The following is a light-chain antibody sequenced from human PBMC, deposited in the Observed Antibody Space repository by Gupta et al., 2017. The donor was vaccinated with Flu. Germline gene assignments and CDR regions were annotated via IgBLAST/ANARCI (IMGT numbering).Light chain of an antibody. Sequence: DIQMTHSPSTLSESVGDRVTITCRASQSISRWLAWYQQKPGKAPKLLINRASRVESGVPSRFSGSGCGTKFTLTITSRQPEDFANYYCQHNNSSSPPFGQGTKLDIK. CDR3: QHNNSSSPP. V-gene: IGKV1-5*03. CDR2: RAS. CDR1: QSISRW. J-gene: IGKJ2*01.